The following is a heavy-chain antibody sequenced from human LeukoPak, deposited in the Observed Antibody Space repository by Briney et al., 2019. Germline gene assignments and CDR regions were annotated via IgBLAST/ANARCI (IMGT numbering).Heavy chain of an antibody. J-gene: IGHJ4*02. Sequence: ASVKVSCKASGYTFNTYGITWVRQAPGQGLEWMGWMNPNSGNTGYAQKFQGRVTITRNTSISTAYMELSSLRSEDTAVYYCAREGIAVAGTVGTFDYWGQGTLVTVSS. D-gene: IGHD6-19*01. CDR3: AREGIAVAGTVGTFDY. V-gene: IGHV1-8*03. CDR1: GYTFNTYG. CDR2: MNPNSGNT.